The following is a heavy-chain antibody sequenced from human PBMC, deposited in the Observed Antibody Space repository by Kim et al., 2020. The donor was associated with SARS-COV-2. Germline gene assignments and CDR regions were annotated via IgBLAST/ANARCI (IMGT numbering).Heavy chain of an antibody. CDR3: ARQSNRFDP. V-gene: IGHV6-1*01. CDR2: TNYRSKWFY. Sequence: SQTISLTCAISGDTVSSSTAAWNWIRQSPSRGLEWLGRTNYRSKWFYDYAVSVTRRITISPEPSKNQFSLQLNSVTPDDTAVYYCARQSNRFDPWCQGTLVTVSS. J-gene: IGHJ5*02. CDR1: GDTVSSSTAA.